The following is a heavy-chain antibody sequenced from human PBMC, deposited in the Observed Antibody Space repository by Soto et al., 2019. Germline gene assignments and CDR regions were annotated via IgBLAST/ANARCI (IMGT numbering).Heavy chain of an antibody. D-gene: IGHD6-19*01. CDR2: INHSGST. J-gene: IGHJ6*02. CDR1: GGSFSGYY. CDR3: ARARSGYSSGWYYSNYYYGMDV. Sequence: SETLSLTCAVYGGSFSGYYWSWIRQPPGKGLEWIGEINHSGSTNYNPSLKSRVTISVDTSKNQFSLKLSSVTAADTAVYYCARARSGYSSGWYYSNYYYGMDVWGQGTTVTDSS. V-gene: IGHV4-34*01.